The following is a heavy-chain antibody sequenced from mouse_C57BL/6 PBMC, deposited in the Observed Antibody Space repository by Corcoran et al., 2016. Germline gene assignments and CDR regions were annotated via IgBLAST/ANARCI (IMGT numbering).Heavy chain of an antibody. Sequence: EVQLQQSGPVLVKPGASVKMSCKASGYTFTDYYMNWVKQSHGKSLEWIGVINPYNGGTSYNQKFKGKATLTVDKSSSTAYMELNSLTSKDSAVYYCARALGYAMDYWGQGTSVTVSS. CDR3: ARALGYAMDY. D-gene: IGHD4-1*01. J-gene: IGHJ4*01. CDR2: INPYNGGT. CDR1: GYTFTDYY. V-gene: IGHV1-19*01.